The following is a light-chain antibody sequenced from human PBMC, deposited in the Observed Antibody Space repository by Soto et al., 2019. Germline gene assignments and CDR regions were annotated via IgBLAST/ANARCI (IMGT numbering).Light chain of an antibody. CDR2: DAS. Sequence: EIVLTQSPATLSLSPGERATLSCRASQTVSGCLLWYQQKPGQAPRLLIYDASNRATGVPARFTGSGSETDFTLTISSLEPEDFAVYYCQHRMNWPLTFGQGTRLEIK. CDR3: QHRMNWPLT. V-gene: IGKV3-11*01. J-gene: IGKJ5*01. CDR1: QTVSGC.